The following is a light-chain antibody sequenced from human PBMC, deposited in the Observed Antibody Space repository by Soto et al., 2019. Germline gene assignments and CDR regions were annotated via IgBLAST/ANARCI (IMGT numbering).Light chain of an antibody. CDR2: KAS. CDR3: QQYNAYSPWT. Sequence: DIQMTQSPSTLSASIGDRVTITCRASQNIMTWLAWHQQKPGKAPKLLIFKASDLDVGVPSRFAGSGSGTELTLTISNLQPDDVATYYCQQYNAYSPWTFGQGTKVEIK. J-gene: IGKJ1*01. V-gene: IGKV1-5*03. CDR1: QNIMTW.